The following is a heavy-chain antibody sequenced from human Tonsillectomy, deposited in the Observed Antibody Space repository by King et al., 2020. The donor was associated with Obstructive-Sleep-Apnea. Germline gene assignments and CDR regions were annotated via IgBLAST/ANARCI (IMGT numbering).Heavy chain of an antibody. V-gene: IGHV1-24*01. CDR1: GYTLTDLS. CDR2: FDPEDGET. Sequence: QLVQSGAEVKKPGASVKVSCKVSGYTLTDLSMHWVRQAPGKGLEWMGGFDPEDGETVYAQKFQARVTMTEETSTATAYMELSSLRSEDTAVYFCATSYTTTNLRVPVYYYGLDVWGQGTTVTVSS. CDR3: ATSYTTTNLRVPVYYYGLDV. J-gene: IGHJ6*02. D-gene: IGHD5/OR15-5a*01.